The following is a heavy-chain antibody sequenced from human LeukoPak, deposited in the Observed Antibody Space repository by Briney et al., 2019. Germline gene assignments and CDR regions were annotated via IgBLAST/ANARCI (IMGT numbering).Heavy chain of an antibody. Sequence: GGSLRLSCAASGFTFSSYWMSWVRQAPGKGLEWVANIKQDGSEKYYVDSVKGRFTISRDNAKNSLYLQMNSLRAEDTAVYYCARDLARWGYYDSSGYDYWGQGTLVTVSS. CDR2: IKQDGSEK. CDR3: ARDLARWGYYDSSGYDY. CDR1: GFTFSSYW. V-gene: IGHV3-7*01. J-gene: IGHJ4*02. D-gene: IGHD3-22*01.